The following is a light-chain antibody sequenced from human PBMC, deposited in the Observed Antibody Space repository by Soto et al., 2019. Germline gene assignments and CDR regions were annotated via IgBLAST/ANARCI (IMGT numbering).Light chain of an antibody. Sequence: QSVLTQPASVSGSPGQSITISCTGTSSDVGGKNYVSWNKNNPGKATKLIIFDVINRPSGVSNSFSGSKSGKTASLTISGLQPEDEADYYCSSYTTSNTRQIVFGTGTKVTVL. V-gene: IGLV2-14*03. CDR3: SSYTTSNTRQIV. J-gene: IGLJ1*01. CDR1: SSDVGGKNY. CDR2: DVI.